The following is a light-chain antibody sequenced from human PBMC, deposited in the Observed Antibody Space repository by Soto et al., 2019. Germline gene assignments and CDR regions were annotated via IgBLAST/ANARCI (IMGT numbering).Light chain of an antibody. Sequence: LLTQSPSSLSASVGDRVTITCRASQGISAYLNWYQQKPGKAPQLLIFAASTLQHGVPSRFSGSGSGTDFTLAISNLQPEDFATYYCHQTYSGRSFGPGTKVEGK. V-gene: IGKV1-39*01. CDR1: QGISAY. J-gene: IGKJ1*01. CDR3: HQTYSGRS. CDR2: AAS.